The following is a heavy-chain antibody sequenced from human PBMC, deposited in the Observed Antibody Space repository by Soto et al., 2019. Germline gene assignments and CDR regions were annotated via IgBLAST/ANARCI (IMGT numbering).Heavy chain of an antibody. CDR1: GGSISSSSYY. Sequence: PSETLSLTCTVSGGSISSSSYYWGWIRQPPWKGLEWIGSIYYSGSTYYNPSLKSRVTISVDTSKNQFSLKLSSVTAADTAVYYCAVGDYYYYGMDVXGQGTKVT. CDR3: AVGDYYYYGMDV. J-gene: IGHJ6*02. CDR2: IYYSGST. D-gene: IGHD3-16*01. V-gene: IGHV4-39*01.